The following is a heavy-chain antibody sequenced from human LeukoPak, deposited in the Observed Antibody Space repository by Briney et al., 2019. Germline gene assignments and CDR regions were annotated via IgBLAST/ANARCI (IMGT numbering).Heavy chain of an antibody. CDR1: GDSFSSSSFY. J-gene: IGHJ4*02. CDR2: IYYDGRT. Sequence: SKTLTLTCTVSGDSFSSSSFYWGWIRQSPGKGLEWIGTIYYDGRTSYSPSLGSRVTMSRDTSKNQFSLSLSSMTAADTAIYYCARLNWLFYFDYWGQGTLVTVSS. V-gene: IGHV4-39*01. D-gene: IGHD1-1*01. CDR3: ARLNWLFYFDY.